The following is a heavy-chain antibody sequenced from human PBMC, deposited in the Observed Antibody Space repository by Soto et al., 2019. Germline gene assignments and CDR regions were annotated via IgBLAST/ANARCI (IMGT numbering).Heavy chain of an antibody. D-gene: IGHD3-10*01. V-gene: IGHV3-23*01. CDR3: AKEVWFGGDYYYGMDV. J-gene: IGHJ6*02. CDR1: GFTFSSYA. CDR2: ISGSGGST. Sequence: PGXSLRLSCAASGFTFSSYAISWVRQAPGKGLEWVSAISGSGGSTYYADSVKGRFTISRDNSKNTLYLQMNSLRAEDTAVYYCAKEVWFGGDYYYGMDVWGQGTTVTVSS.